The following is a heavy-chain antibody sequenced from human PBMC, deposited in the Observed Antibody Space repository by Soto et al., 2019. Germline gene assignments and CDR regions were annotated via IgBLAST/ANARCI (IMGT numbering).Heavy chain of an antibody. D-gene: IGHD3-22*01. J-gene: IGHJ4*01. CDR1: GFTFSNAW. CDR3: TTDSYSYIIVVRFEY. Sequence: PGGSLRLSCAASGFTFSNAWINWVRQAPGKGLEWVGRIKSKTDGGTPDYAAPVKGRFAISRDDSKNMVYLQMNSLKTEDTSIYYCTTDSYSYIIVVRFEYWGHGTLVTVSS. CDR2: IKSKTDGGTP. V-gene: IGHV3-15*07.